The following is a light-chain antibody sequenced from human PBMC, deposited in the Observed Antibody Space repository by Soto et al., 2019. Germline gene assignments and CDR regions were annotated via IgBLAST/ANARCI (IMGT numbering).Light chain of an antibody. CDR1: QSVSSN. V-gene: IGKV3-15*01. CDR3: QQYNNWPPHT. CDR2: HAS. Sequence: DIVMTQSPVTLSVSPGERATLSCRASQSVSSNLAWYQQKPGQAPRLLIYHASTRATGIPGRFSGSGSETEFTLTIRRLQSEDFAVYYCQQYNNWPPHTFGQGTKLEIK. J-gene: IGKJ2*01.